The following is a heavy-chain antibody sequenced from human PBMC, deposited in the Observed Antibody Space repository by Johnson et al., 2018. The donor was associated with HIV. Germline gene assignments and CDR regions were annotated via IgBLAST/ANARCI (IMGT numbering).Heavy chain of an antibody. CDR1: GFTFSDYF. Sequence: MQLVESGGGVVQPGRSLRLSCAASGFTFSDYFIDWVRQAPGRGLEWLGRARNEANSYTIEYAASVRGRFSISRDHSKNSVFLQMNSLKTEDTAVYYCARGYGVYATSFDVWGQGTVVAVSS. CDR2: ARNEANSYTI. J-gene: IGHJ3*01. V-gene: IGHV3-72*01. CDR3: ARGYGVYATSFDV. D-gene: IGHD5/OR15-5a*01.